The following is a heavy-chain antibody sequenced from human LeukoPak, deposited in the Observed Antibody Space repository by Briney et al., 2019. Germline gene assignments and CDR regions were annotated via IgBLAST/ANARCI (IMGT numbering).Heavy chain of an antibody. D-gene: IGHD3-3*01. CDR1: GYSFTSNW. CDR2: IIPILGIT. CDR3: ARSHNDFGDDY. J-gene: IGHJ4*02. V-gene: IGHV1-69*02. Sequence: RISCKGSGYSFTSNWISWVRQMPGKGLEWMGRIIPILGITNYAQKFQGRVTITADKSTSTAYMELSSLRSEDTAVYYCARSHNDFGDDYWGQGSLVTVSS.